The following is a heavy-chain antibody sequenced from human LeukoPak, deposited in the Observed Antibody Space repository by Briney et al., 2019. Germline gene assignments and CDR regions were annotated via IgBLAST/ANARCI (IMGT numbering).Heavy chain of an antibody. CDR1: GFTFSDYY. Sequence: GGSLRLSCAASGFTFSDYYMSWIRQAPGKGLEWVSYISSSGSTIYYADSVKGRFTISRDNAKNSLYLQMNSLRAEDTAVYYCARVGNFGVVIRSSGAFDIWGQGTMVTVSS. J-gene: IGHJ3*02. D-gene: IGHD3-3*01. CDR3: ARVGNFGVVIRSSGAFDI. CDR2: ISSSGSTI. V-gene: IGHV3-11*04.